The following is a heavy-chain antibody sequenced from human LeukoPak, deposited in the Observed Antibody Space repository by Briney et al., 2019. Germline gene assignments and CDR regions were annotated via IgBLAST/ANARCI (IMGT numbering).Heavy chain of an antibody. CDR2: IYTSGST. J-gene: IGHJ5*02. CDR3: ARQIMITFGGVIVIGDNWFDP. CDR1: GGSNSSYY. D-gene: IGHD3-16*02. Sequence: PSETLTLTCTVCGGSNSSYYWSWIRQPAGKGLEWIGRIYTSGSTNYNPSLKSRVTMSVDTSKNQFSLKLSSVTAADTAVYYCARQIMITFGGVIVIGDNWFDPWGQGTLVTVSS. V-gene: IGHV4-4*07.